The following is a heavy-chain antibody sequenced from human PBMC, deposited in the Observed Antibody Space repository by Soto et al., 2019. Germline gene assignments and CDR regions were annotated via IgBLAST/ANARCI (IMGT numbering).Heavy chain of an antibody. CDR3: ARGGNRYSNVASGVGGFDF. J-gene: IGHJ4*02. CDR1: GASISSSY. CDR2: VYHTGAT. D-gene: IGHD5-12*01. Sequence: PSETLSLTCTVSGASISSSYWSWIRQSPERGLEWIAYVYHTGATNYNPSLKSRVTISLDTSKGQFSLNLTSLTTADTAVYFCARGGNRYSNVASGVGGFDFWRQGSLVTVSS. V-gene: IGHV4-59*01.